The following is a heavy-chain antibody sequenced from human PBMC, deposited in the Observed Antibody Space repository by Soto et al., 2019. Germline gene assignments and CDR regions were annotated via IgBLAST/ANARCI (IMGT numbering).Heavy chain of an antibody. V-gene: IGHV3-23*01. CDR1: GFTFSSYA. D-gene: IGHD6-25*01. Sequence: GGSLRLSCAASGFTFSSYAMSWVRQAPGKGLEWVSAISGSGGSTYYADSVKGRFTISRDNSKNTLYLQMNSLRAEDTAVYYCAGDGPPQRLYYYYYYGMDVWGQGTTVTVSS. CDR3: AGDGPPQRLYYYYYYGMDV. CDR2: ISGSGGST. J-gene: IGHJ6*02.